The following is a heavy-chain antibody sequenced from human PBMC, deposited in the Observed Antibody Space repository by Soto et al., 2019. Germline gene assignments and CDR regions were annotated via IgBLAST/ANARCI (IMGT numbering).Heavy chain of an antibody. CDR2: IKSKTDGGTT. CDR1: GFTFSNAW. D-gene: IGHD7-27*01. J-gene: IGHJ4*02. V-gene: IGHV3-15*01. Sequence: GGSLRLSCAASGFTFSNAWMSWVRQAPGKGLEWVGRIKSKTDGGTTDYAAPVKGRFTISRDDSKNTLYLQMNSLKTEDTAVYYCTTADQLGTDYFDYWGQGTLVTVSS. CDR3: TTADQLGTDYFDY.